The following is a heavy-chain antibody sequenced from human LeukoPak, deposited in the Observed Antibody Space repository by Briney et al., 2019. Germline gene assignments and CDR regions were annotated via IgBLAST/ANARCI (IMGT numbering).Heavy chain of an antibody. V-gene: IGHV3-9*01. CDR2: ISWNSGSI. D-gene: IGHD3-22*01. CDR1: GFTFDDYA. CDR3: AKDKEGYHYDSNLDY. Sequence: GRSLRLSCAASGFTFDDYAMHWVRQAPGKGLEWVSGISWNSGSIGYADSVKGRFTISRDNAKNSLYLQMNSLRAEDTALYYCAKDKEGYHYDSNLDYWGQGTLVTVSS. J-gene: IGHJ4*02.